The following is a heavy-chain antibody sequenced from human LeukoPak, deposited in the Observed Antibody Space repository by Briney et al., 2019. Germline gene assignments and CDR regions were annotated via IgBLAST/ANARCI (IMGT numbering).Heavy chain of an antibody. D-gene: IGHD1-14*01. J-gene: IGHJ2*01. CDR1: GYTFTGFY. CDR3: ARPLTTSGWYFDL. Sequence: ASVKVSCKASGYTFTGFYIHWVRQAPGQGLEWMGWINPKSGGTNYAQKLQDRVTMTRDTSISTAYMELSSLRSDDTATYYCARPLTTSGWYFDLWGRGTLVTVSS. CDR2: INPKSGGT. V-gene: IGHV1-2*02.